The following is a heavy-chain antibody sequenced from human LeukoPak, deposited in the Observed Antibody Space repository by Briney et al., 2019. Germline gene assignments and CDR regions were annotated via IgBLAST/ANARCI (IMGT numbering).Heavy chain of an antibody. CDR1: GGTFSSYA. Sequence: SVKVSCKASGGTFSSYAISWVRQAPGQGLEWMGGFIPIFGTANYAQKFQGRVTITADESTSTAYMELSSLRSEDTAVYYCARSSGSSSSGPSYYYYYYMDVWGKGTTVTVSS. CDR3: ARSSGSSSSGPSYYYYYYMDV. J-gene: IGHJ6*03. V-gene: IGHV1-69*01. D-gene: IGHD6-6*01. CDR2: FIPIFGTA.